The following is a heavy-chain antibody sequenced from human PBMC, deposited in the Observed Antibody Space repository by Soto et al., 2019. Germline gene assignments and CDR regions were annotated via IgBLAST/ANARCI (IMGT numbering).Heavy chain of an antibody. Sequence: QVQLVESGGGVVQPGRSLRLSCAASGFTFSSYGMHWVRQAPGQGLEWVAVIWYDGSNKYYADSVKGRFTISRDNSKNALYLQMNCLRAEDTAVYYWAREVCSSSSVSYYYYSMDVWGKGTTVTVSS. D-gene: IGHD6-6*01. V-gene: IGHV3-33*01. CDR3: AREVCSSSSVSYYYYSMDV. CDR2: IWYDGSNK. CDR1: GFTFSSYG. J-gene: IGHJ6*03.